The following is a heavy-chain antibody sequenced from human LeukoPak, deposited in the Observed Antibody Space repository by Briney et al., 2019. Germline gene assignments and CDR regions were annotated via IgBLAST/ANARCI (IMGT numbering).Heavy chain of an antibody. D-gene: IGHD6-6*01. Sequence: GGSLRLSCAASGFTFSSSAMSWVRQAPGKGLEWVSAISNNGGYTYYADPVQGRFTISRDNSKGTLYLQMNSLRAEDTAVYYCAKALGGAALDAFDIWGQGTMVTVSS. V-gene: IGHV3-23*01. CDR2: ISNNGGYT. CDR3: AKALGGAALDAFDI. J-gene: IGHJ3*02. CDR1: GFTFSSSA.